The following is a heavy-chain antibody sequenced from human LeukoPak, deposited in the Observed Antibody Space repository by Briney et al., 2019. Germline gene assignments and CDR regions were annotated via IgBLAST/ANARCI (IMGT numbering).Heavy chain of an antibody. CDR2: ISGSGGST. CDR3: ARDADSSGYYYYYYMDV. CDR1: GFTVSSNY. J-gene: IGHJ6*03. V-gene: IGHV3-66*02. D-gene: IGHD3-22*01. Sequence: GGSLRLSCAASGFTVSSNYMSWVRQAPGKGLEWVSAISGSGGSTYYADSVKGRFTISRDNSKNTLYLQMGSLRAEDMAVYYCARDADSSGYYYYYYMDVWGKGTTVTVSS.